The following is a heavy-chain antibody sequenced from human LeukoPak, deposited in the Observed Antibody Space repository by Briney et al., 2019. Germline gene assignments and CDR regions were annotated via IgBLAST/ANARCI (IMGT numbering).Heavy chain of an antibody. Sequence: ASVKVSCKVSGYTLTELSMHWVRQAPGKGLEWMGGFDPEDGETIHAQKFQGRVTMTEDTSTDTAYMELSSLRSEDTAVYYCATVSLYSSSWSIFDYWGQGTLVTVSS. J-gene: IGHJ4*02. CDR1: GYTLTELS. D-gene: IGHD6-13*01. CDR2: FDPEDGET. V-gene: IGHV1-24*01. CDR3: ATVSLYSSSWSIFDY.